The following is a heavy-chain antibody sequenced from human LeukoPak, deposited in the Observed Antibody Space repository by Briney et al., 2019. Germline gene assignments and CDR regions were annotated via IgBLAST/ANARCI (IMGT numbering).Heavy chain of an antibody. Sequence: ASVKVSCKASGGTFSSYAISWVRQAPGQGLEWMGRIIPILGIANYAQKFQGRVTITADKSTSTAYMELSSLRSEDTAVYYCAKRGGYSGYDALSYYYYGMDVWGQGTTVTVSS. J-gene: IGHJ6*02. CDR3: AKRGGYSGYDALSYYYYGMDV. CDR2: IIPILGIA. CDR1: GGTFSSYA. D-gene: IGHD5-12*01. V-gene: IGHV1-69*04.